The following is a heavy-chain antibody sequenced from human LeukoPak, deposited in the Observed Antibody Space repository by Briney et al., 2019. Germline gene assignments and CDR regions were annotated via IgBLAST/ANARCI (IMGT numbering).Heavy chain of an antibody. D-gene: IGHD3-22*01. CDR1: GYTFTSYA. CDR3: AREGAGYYDSSAYVF. CDR2: INPNSGGT. Sequence: GASVKVSCKASGYTFTSYAMNWVRQAPGQGLEWMGWINPNSGGTNYAQKFQGRVTMTRDTSITTAYMELSRLKSDDTAVYYCAREGAGYYDSSAYVFWGQGTLVTISS. J-gene: IGHJ4*02. V-gene: IGHV1-2*02.